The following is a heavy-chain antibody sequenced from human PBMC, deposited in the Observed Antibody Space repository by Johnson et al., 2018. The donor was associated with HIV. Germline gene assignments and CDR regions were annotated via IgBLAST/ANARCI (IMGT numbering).Heavy chain of an antibody. CDR2: ISYDGNNK. CDR1: GFTFSNYA. Sequence: QVQLVESGGGVVQPGRSLRLSCAASGFTFSNYAMHWVRQAPGKGLEWVALISYDGNNKYYADSVKGRFSISRDNSNNTLYLQMNSLRAEDTAVYYCAKREWGSIFGVDDAFDIWGQGTMVTVSS. D-gene: IGHD3-3*01. J-gene: IGHJ3*02. V-gene: IGHV3-30-3*01. CDR3: AKREWGSIFGVDDAFDI.